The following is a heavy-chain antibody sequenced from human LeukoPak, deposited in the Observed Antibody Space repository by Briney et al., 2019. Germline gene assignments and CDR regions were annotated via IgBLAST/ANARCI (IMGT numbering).Heavy chain of an antibody. J-gene: IGHJ6*02. V-gene: IGHV3-9*01. CDR1: GFSFDDYV. CDR2: ISWNSASI. CDR3: AKDIRGATVTDYGMDV. D-gene: IGHD4-17*01. Sequence: PGRSLRFSCAASGFSFDDYVMHWVRQVPGKGLEWVSGISWNSASIGYADSVKGRFTISRDNAKNFLYLQMNSLRVEDTALYYCAKDIRGATVTDYGMDVWGQGTTVTVSS.